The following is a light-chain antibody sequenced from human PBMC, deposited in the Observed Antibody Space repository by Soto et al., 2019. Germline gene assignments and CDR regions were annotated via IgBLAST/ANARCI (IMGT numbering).Light chain of an antibody. CDR2: GAS. J-gene: IGKJ2*03. V-gene: IGKV3D-20*01. CDR3: QHYGSSHPYS. Sequence: DILVTQSPATLSLSPGERVTLTCGASQSISGSSLAWYQHKPGLATRLIVYGASTRASGIPDRFSGSGSGTDFTLTISRLEPEDFAVYYCQHYGSSHPYSFGQGTKVDIK. CDR1: QSISGSS.